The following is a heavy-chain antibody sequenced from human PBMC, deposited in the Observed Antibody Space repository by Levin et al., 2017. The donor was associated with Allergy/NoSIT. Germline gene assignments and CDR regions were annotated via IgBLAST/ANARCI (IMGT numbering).Heavy chain of an antibody. CDR2: IYYSGST. CDR3: ARAARDGYNFPYYYGMDV. V-gene: IGHV4-59*01. D-gene: IGHD5-24*01. J-gene: IGHJ6*02. CDR1: GGSISSYY. Sequence: MTSETLSLTCTVSGGSISSYYWSWIRQPPGKGLEWIGYIYYSGSTNYNPSLKSRVTISVDTSKNQFSLKLSSVTAADTAVYYCARAARDGYNFPYYYGMDVWGQGTTVTVSS.